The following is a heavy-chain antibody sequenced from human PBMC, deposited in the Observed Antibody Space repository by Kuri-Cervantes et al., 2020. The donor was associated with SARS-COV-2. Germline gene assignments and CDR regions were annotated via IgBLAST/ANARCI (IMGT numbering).Heavy chain of an antibody. J-gene: IGHJ4*02. CDR1: GFTFSSYA. Sequence: GGSLRLSCAASGFTFSSYAMSWVRQAPGKGLEWVSAISGSGGSTYYADSVKGRFTISRDNSKNTLYLQMNSQRAEDTAVYYCAKDHQYYYDSSGYYYFGYWGQGTLVTVSS. D-gene: IGHD3-22*01. CDR2: ISGSGGST. CDR3: AKDHQYYYDSSGYYYFGY. V-gene: IGHV3-23*01.